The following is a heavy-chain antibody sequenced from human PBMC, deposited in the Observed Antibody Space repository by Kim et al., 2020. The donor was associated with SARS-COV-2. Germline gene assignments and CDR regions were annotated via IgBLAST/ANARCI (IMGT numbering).Heavy chain of an antibody. CDR1: GFTFGDYA. Sequence: GGSLRLSCTASGFTFGDYAMSWFRQAPGKGLEWVGFIRSKAYGGTTEYAASVKGRFTISRDDSKSIAYLQMNSLKTEDTAVYYCTRALGYCSGGSCSYFDYWGQGTLVTVSS. V-gene: IGHV3-49*03. CDR3: TRALGYCSGGSCSYFDY. J-gene: IGHJ4*02. D-gene: IGHD2-15*01. CDR2: IRSKAYGGTT.